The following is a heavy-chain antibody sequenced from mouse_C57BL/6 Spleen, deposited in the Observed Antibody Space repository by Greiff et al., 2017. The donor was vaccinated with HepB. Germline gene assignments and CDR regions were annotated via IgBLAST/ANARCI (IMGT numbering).Heavy chain of an antibody. D-gene: IGHD3-2*02. Sequence: EVKLMESGPELVKPGASVKMSCKASGYTFTDYNMHWVKQSHGKSLEWIGYINPNNGGTSYNQKFKGKATLTVNKSSSTAYMELRSLTSEDSAVYYCARSPQLRLLDYWGQGTTLTVSS. CDR1: GYTFTDYN. V-gene: IGHV1-22*01. J-gene: IGHJ2*01. CDR2: INPNNGGT. CDR3: ARSPQLRLLDY.